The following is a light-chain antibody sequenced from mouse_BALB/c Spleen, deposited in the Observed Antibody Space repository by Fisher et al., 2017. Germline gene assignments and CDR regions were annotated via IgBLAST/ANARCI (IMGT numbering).Light chain of an antibody. CDR3: QQWSSNPPT. J-gene: IGKJ4*01. V-gene: IGKV4-57-1*01. CDR2: STS. CDR1: SSVSSSY. Sequence: DIVITQTTAIMSASPGEKVTMTCRASSSVSSSYLHWYQQKSGASPKLWIYSTSNLASGVPARFSGSGSGTSYSLTISSVEAEDAATYYCQQWSSNPPTFGSGTKLEIK.